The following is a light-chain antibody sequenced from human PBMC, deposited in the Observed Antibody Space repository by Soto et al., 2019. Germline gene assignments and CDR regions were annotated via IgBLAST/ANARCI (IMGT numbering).Light chain of an antibody. CDR2: GAS. CDR3: QQYGSSSWT. J-gene: IGKJ1*01. V-gene: IGKV3-20*01. Sequence: TLSCRASQSISSSYLAWYQQRPGQAPRLFIYGASSRATGIPDRFSGSGSGTEFTLTISRLEPEDFAVYYCQQYGSSSWTFGQGTKVDIK. CDR1: QSISSSY.